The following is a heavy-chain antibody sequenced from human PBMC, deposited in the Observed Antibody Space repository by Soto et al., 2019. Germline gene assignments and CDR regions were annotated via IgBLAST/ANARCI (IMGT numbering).Heavy chain of an antibody. V-gene: IGHV3-66*01. Sequence: EVQLVESGGGLVQPGGSLRLSCAASGVTVSSNYMSWVRQAPGMGLEWVSVIYSGGSTYYADSVKGRFTISRDNSKNTLYLQMNSLRAEDTAVYYCARYGYNYGGGYFDYWGQGTMVTVSS. CDR1: GVTVSSNY. D-gene: IGHD5-18*01. CDR2: IYSGGST. CDR3: ARYGYNYGGGYFDY. J-gene: IGHJ4*02.